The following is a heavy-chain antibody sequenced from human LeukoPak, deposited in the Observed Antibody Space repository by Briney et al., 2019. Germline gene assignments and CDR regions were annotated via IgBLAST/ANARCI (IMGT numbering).Heavy chain of an antibody. CDR2: INPNSGET. CDR1: GYTLSGYY. V-gene: IGHV1-2*02. CDR3: ARYNWNDVVSALDY. D-gene: IGHD1-1*01. J-gene: IGHJ4*02. Sequence: GASVRVSCKASGYTLSGYYIHWVRQAPGQGLEWMGWINPNSGETKYAQNFQGGVTLTRDASISTFYMEASRLTSGDTAVYFCARYNWNDVVSALDYWGQGTLVTVSS.